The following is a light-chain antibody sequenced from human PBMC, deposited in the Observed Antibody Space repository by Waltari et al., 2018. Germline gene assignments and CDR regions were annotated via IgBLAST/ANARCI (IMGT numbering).Light chain of an antibody. CDR1: SGNIASNF. CDR2: EDD. CDR3: QSYDTNNQV. V-gene: IGLV6-57*03. Sequence: NFMLTQPHSVSESPGETVTISCTRSSGNIASNFVQWYQLRPGTAPTTVIYEDDQRPSGVPARFSGSIDSSSNSASLTISGLKTEDEADYYCQSYDTNNQVFGGGTKLTVL. J-gene: IGLJ2*01.